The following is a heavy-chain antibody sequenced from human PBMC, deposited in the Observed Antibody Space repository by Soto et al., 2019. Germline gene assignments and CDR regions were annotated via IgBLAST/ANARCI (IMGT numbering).Heavy chain of an antibody. CDR2: MNPNSGNT. J-gene: IGHJ6*03. V-gene: IGHV1-8*01. CDR3: ARRSYYDFWSGYYYYYYYMDV. CDR1: GYTFTSYD. D-gene: IGHD3-3*01. Sequence: ASVKLSCNASGYTFTSYDINLVRQATGQGLEWMGWMNPNSGNTGYAQKFQGRVTMTRNTSISTAYMELSSLRSEDTAVYYCARRSYYDFWSGYYYYYYYMDVRGKGTTVTVSS.